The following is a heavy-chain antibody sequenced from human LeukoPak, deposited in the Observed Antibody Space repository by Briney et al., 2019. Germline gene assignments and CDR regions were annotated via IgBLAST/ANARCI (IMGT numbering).Heavy chain of an antibody. CDR2: ISSSGST. Sequence: SETLSLTCTVSGVSISSGDYYWSWIRQPAGKGLEWIGRISSSGSTNYNPSLKSRVTISVDTSKNQFSLKLSSVTAADTAVYYCARWTAPLYYFDYWGQGTLVTVSS. D-gene: IGHD3/OR15-3a*01. CDR1: GVSISSGDYY. CDR3: ARWTAPLYYFDY. J-gene: IGHJ4*02. V-gene: IGHV4-61*02.